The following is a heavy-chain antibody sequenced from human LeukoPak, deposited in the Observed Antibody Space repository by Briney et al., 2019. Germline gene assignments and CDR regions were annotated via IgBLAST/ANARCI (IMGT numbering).Heavy chain of an antibody. Sequence: ASVTVSFTASGYTFTSYDINLVRQATAQGHEWMGWMNPNSGNTGYAQKFRGRVTMTRNTSISTAYMELSSLRSEDTAVYYCARISSITMIVVAEPPGLDVWGKGTTVSVPT. CDR2: MNPNSGNT. CDR1: GYTFTSYD. J-gene: IGHJ6*04. V-gene: IGHV1-8*01. D-gene: IGHD3-22*01. CDR3: ARISSITMIVVAEPPGLDV.